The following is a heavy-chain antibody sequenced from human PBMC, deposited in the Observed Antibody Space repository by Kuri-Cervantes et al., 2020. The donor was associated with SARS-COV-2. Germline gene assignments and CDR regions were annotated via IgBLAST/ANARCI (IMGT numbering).Heavy chain of an antibody. CDR2: IGTAGDT. CDR3: AKDLGAGEY. V-gene: IGHV3-13*01. J-gene: IGHJ4*02. Sequence: GESLKISCAASGFTFSSYDMHWVRQATGKGLEWVSAIGTAGDTYYPGSVKGRFTISRDNAKNSLYLQMNSLRAEDTAVYYCAKDLGAGEYWGQGTLVTVSS. CDR1: GFTFSSYD. D-gene: IGHD3-10*01.